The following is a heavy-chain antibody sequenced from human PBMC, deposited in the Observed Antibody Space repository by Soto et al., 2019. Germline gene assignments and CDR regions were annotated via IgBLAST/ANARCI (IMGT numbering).Heavy chain of an antibody. D-gene: IGHD1-1*01. V-gene: IGHV1-69*13. CDR2: IIPIFGTA. CDR3: VRGTPTPGLDI. Sequence: SVKVSCKASGGTFSSYAISWVRQAPGQGLEWMGGIIPIFGTANYAQKFQGRVTITADESTSTAYMGLSSLRVEDTAIYYCVRGTPTPGLDIWGHGTPVTVSS. J-gene: IGHJ4*01. CDR1: GGTFSSYA.